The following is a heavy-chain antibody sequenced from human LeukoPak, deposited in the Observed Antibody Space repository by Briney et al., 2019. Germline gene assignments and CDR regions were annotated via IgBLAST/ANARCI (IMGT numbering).Heavy chain of an antibody. Sequence: GGSLRLSCVASGFTFSSHGMHWVRQAPGKGLEWVAFIRYDGSNKYYADSVKGRFTISRDNSKNTLYLQMNSLRAEDTAVYYCARVLLWFGESHDAFDIWGQGTMVTVSS. J-gene: IGHJ3*02. CDR3: ARVLLWFGESHDAFDI. CDR1: GFTFSSHG. CDR2: IRYDGSNK. V-gene: IGHV3-30*02. D-gene: IGHD3-10*01.